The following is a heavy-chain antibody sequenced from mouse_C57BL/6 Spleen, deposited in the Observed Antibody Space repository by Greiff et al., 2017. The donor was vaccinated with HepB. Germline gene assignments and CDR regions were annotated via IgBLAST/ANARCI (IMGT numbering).Heavy chain of an antibody. D-gene: IGHD1-1*01. J-gene: IGHJ1*03. V-gene: IGHV1-80*01. CDR3: ARGEDYYGSSPWYFDV. CDR1: GYAFSSYW. CDR2: IYPGDGDT. Sequence: QVQLKESGAELVKPGASVKISCKASGYAFSSYWMNWVKQRPGKGLEWIGQIYPGDGDTNYNGKFKGKATLTADKSSSTAYMQLSSLTSEDSAVYFCARGEDYYGSSPWYFDVWGTGTTVTVSS.